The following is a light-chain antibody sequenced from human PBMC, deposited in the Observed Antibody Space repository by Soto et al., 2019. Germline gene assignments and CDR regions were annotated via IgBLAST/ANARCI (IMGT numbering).Light chain of an antibody. CDR1: QSISSW. CDR2: KAS. V-gene: IGKV1-5*03. J-gene: IGKJ2*01. Sequence: DIQMTQSPSTLSASVGDRVTITCRASQSISSWLAWYQKKPGKAPKVLIYKASSLESGVTSSFSGSGSGTEFTLTISSLQPDDFATYYCQQCHSYPYTFGKGTKLEMK. CDR3: QQCHSYPYT.